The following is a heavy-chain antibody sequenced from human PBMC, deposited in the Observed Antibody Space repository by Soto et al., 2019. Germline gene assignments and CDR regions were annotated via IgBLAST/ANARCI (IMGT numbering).Heavy chain of an antibody. J-gene: IGHJ4*02. D-gene: IGHD6-6*01. V-gene: IGHV3-30*02. CDR2: ITRDGYNK. CDR3: PQSTAGSSSVGMEY. CDR1: GFIFKNYA. Sequence: GGSLRLSCAGSGFIFKNYALNWVRQAPGKGLEWVASITRDGYNKYYADSVKGRFTISRDNSRDTLSLQMTALRNEDSYIYYCPQSTAGSSSVGMEYWGQGTRVTV.